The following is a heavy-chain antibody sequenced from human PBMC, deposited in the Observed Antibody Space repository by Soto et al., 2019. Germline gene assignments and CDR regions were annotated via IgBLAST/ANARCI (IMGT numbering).Heavy chain of an antibody. CDR2: IYYSGST. V-gene: IGHV4-31*03. Sequence: QVQLQESGPGLVKPSQTLSLTCTVSGGSISSGGYYWSWIRQHPGKGLEWIGYIYYSGSTSYNPSLKSRVTISVDTSKNQFSLKLSSVTAADTAVYYCARVVDTAMVKAVRPPDAFDIWGQGTMVTVSS. CDR1: GGSISSGGYY. J-gene: IGHJ3*02. CDR3: ARVVDTAMVKAVRPPDAFDI. D-gene: IGHD5-18*01.